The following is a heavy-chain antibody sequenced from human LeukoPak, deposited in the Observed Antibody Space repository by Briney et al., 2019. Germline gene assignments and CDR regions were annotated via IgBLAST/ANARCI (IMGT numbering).Heavy chain of an antibody. D-gene: IGHD1-26*01. CDR3: AREGSYEIPNWFDP. Sequence: ASVKVSCKASGYTFTSYDINWVRQATGQGLEWMGWINPNSGGTNYAQKFQGRVTMTRDTSISTAYMELSRLRSDDTAVYYCAREGSYEIPNWFDPWGQGTLVTVSS. V-gene: IGHV1-2*02. CDR2: INPNSGGT. J-gene: IGHJ5*02. CDR1: GYTFTSYD.